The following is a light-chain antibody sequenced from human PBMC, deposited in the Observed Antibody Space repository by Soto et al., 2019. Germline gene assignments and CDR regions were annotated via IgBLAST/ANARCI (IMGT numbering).Light chain of an antibody. CDR1: QSVSSDY. Sequence: EIVLTQSPGTLSLSPGERATLSCRASQSVSSDYLAWYQQKSGQAPRLLIYGASSRATGIPDRFSGSGSATDFTLTISRLEPEDFAVYYCQQYGSLLITFGQGTRLEIK. V-gene: IGKV3-20*01. CDR3: QQYGSLLIT. J-gene: IGKJ5*01. CDR2: GAS.